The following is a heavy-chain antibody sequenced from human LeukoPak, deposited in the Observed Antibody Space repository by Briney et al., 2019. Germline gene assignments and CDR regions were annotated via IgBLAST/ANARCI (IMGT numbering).Heavy chain of an antibody. D-gene: IGHD3-16*01. J-gene: IGHJ4*02. Sequence: ASVKVSCKASGYTFTSYDINWVRQATGQGLEWMGWMNPNSGNTGYAQKFQGRVTMTRDTSISTAYMELSRLRSDDTAVYYCAGVGDMALGYWGQGTLVTVSS. CDR2: MNPNSGNT. CDR1: GYTFTSYD. CDR3: AGVGDMALGY. V-gene: IGHV1-8*01.